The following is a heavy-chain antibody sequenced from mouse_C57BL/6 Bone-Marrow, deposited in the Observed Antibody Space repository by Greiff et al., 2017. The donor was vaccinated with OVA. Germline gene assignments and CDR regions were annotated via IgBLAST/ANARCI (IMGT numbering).Heavy chain of an antibody. V-gene: IGHV1-69*01. J-gene: IGHJ4*01. CDR1: GYTFTSYW. CDR2: IDPSDSYT. Sequence: QVQLQQPGAELVMPGASVKLSCKASGYTFTSYWMHWVKQRPGQGLEWIGEIDPSDSYTNYNQKFKGKSTLTVDKSSSTAYMQLSSLTSEDSAVYYCEREGGPYYAMDYWGQGTSVTVSS. CDR3: EREGGPYYAMDY.